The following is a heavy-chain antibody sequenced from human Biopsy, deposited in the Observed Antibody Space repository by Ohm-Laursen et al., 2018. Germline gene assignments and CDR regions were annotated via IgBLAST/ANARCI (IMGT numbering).Heavy chain of an antibody. Sequence: GTLSLTCAVSGGSISSFYWTWIRQPPGKGPEWIGDISDSGSTNYKPSLKSRVIISVDTSKNQFSLNLSSVTAADTAVYYCARDRIAYCTATSCDNFGLDVWGQGTTVTVSS. CDR2: ISDSGST. CDR1: GGSISSFY. D-gene: IGHD2-8*02. V-gene: IGHV4-59*12. CDR3: ARDRIAYCTATSCDNFGLDV. J-gene: IGHJ6*02.